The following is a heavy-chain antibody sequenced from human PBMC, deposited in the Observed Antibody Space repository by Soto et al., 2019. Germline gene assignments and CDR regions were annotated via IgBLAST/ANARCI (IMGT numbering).Heavy chain of an antibody. J-gene: IGHJ4*02. D-gene: IGHD3-22*01. CDR3: ARDPTYFYDSSGYYDF. Sequence: PGGSLRLSCAASGFTVSGSAMHGVRQDSGKGLEWVGRIRSKVNSYATAYAASVKDRFTISRDDSKNTLYLQMNSLRAEDTAVYYCARDPTYFYDSSGYYDFWGQGTLVTVSS. V-gene: IGHV3-73*01. CDR2: IRSKVNSYAT. CDR1: GFTVSGSA.